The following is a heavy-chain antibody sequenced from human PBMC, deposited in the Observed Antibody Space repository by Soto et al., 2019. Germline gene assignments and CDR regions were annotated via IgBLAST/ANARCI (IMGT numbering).Heavy chain of an antibody. V-gene: IGHV1-46*01. D-gene: IGHD1-26*01. Sequence: ASVKVSCKASGYTFTSYYIYWVRQAPGQGLEWMGIINPSSGSTSSAQKFQGRVTMTRDTSTTTVYMAMSSLTSEDTAAYYCARDLAGSRGYFYAMDVWGQGTTVTVSS. CDR2: INPSSGST. J-gene: IGHJ6*02. CDR1: GYTFTSYY. CDR3: ARDLAGSRGYFYAMDV.